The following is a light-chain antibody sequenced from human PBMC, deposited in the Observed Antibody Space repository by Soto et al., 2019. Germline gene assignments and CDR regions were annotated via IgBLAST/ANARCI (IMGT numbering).Light chain of an antibody. CDR2: GAS. V-gene: IGKV3-20*01. CDR3: ERYECWLSGYT. J-gene: IGKJ4*02. Sequence: LGRLSWRPREKTTLSSIAIEIVTSSYLSWYQQKPGQPPRLLIYGASERAGGITDRFSGSGLGTDFSLRIRCAVSADLGVHYCERYECWLSGYTFDRGTKVDIK. CDR1: EIVTSSY.